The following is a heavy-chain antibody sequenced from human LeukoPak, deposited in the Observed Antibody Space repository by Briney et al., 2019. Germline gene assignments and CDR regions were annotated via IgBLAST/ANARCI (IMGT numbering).Heavy chain of an antibody. V-gene: IGHV3-48*03. Sequence: TGGSLRLSCAASGFIFSSYEMSWVRQAPGKGLEWVSYISSSGRTMYYADSVKGRFTVSRDNAKNSLYLQMNSLRAEDTAIYYCARVSWFDELPNYWGQGTLVSVSS. J-gene: IGHJ4*02. CDR2: ISSSGRTM. D-gene: IGHD3-10*01. CDR3: ARVSWFDELPNY. CDR1: GFIFSSYE.